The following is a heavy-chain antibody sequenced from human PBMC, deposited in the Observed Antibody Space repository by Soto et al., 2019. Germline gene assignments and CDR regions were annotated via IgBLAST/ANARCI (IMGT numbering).Heavy chain of an antibody. Sequence: GASVKVSCKAPGVTFSTYAISWVRQAPGQGLEWMGGIIPMFGTANYAQRFQDRVTITADESTNTLYMELSSLRSEDTAVYFCASGIQLWLRRINNGYSGWGQGTLVTVSS. V-gene: IGHV1-69*13. CDR1: GVTFSTYA. CDR2: IIPMFGTA. D-gene: IGHD5-18*01. J-gene: IGHJ4*02. CDR3: ASGIQLWLRRINNGYSG.